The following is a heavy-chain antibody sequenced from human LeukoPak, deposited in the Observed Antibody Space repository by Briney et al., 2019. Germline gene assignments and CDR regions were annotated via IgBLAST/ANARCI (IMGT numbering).Heavy chain of an antibody. CDR1: GGSFSGYY. Sequence: SETLSLTCAVYGGSFSGYYWSWIRQPPGKGLEWIGEINHSGSTNYNPSLKSRVTISGDTSKNQFSLKLSSVTAADTAVYYCARGKTRTSIAPLRSRLEYYLDSWGQGTLVTVSS. CDR3: ARGKTRTSIAPLRSRLEYYLDS. CDR2: INHSGST. D-gene: IGHD6-6*01. V-gene: IGHV4-34*01. J-gene: IGHJ4*02.